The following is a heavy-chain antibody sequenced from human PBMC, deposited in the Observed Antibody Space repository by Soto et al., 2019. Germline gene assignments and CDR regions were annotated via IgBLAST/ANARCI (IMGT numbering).Heavy chain of an antibody. CDR2: IIPMFGIG. Sequence: QVQLVQSGAEVKMPGSSVRVSCKASGGSFSKYGISWVRQAPGQGLEWMGGIIPMFGIGNYAEKFLGRVTITADESTSTSHMELSSLRSEDTAVYFCAIGYRANYFYAMDVWGQGSSVTVSS. V-gene: IGHV1-69*01. D-gene: IGHD2-2*01. CDR1: GGSFSKYG. CDR3: AIGYRANYFYAMDV. J-gene: IGHJ6*02.